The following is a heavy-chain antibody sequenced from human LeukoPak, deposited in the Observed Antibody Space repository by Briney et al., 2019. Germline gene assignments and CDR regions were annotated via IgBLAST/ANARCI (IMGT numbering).Heavy chain of an antibody. CDR3: ARRTGSSSSRWFDP. D-gene: IGHD6-6*01. CDR1: GGSISSSSYY. V-gene: IGHV4-39*01. Sequence: SETLSLTCTVSGGSISSSSYYWGWIRQPPGKGLEWIGSIYYSGSTFYNPSLKSRVTISVDTSKNQFSLKLSSVTAADTAVYYCARRTGSSSSRWFDPWGQGTLVTVSS. CDR2: IYYSGST. J-gene: IGHJ5*02.